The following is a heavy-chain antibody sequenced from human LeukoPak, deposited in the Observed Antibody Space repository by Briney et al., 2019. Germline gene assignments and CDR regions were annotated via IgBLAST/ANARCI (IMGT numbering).Heavy chain of an antibody. D-gene: IGHD3-10*01. V-gene: IGHV4-59*01. J-gene: IGHJ6*02. CDR1: GGSISSYY. CDR2: IYYSGST. Sequence: SETLSLTCTVSGGSISSYYWSWIRQPPGKGLEWIGYIYYSGSTNYNPSLRSRVTISVDTSKNQFSLKLSSVTAADTAVYYCARDRSRGVGDYYYYGMDVWGQGTTVTVSS. CDR3: ARDRSRGVGDYYYYGMDV.